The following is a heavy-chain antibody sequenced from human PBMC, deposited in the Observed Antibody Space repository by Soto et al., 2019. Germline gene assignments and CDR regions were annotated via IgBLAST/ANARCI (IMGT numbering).Heavy chain of an antibody. V-gene: IGHV3-23*01. J-gene: IGHJ4*02. CDR2: ISGSGGST. Sequence: GGSLRLTCAASGFAFRSYAMGWVRQAPGKGLEWVSAISGSGGSTYYADSVKGRFTISRDNSKNTLYLQMNSLRAEDTAVYYCAKDGSEQQLTAEFDYWGQGT. CDR1: GFAFRSYA. CDR3: AKDGSEQQLTAEFDY. D-gene: IGHD6-13*01.